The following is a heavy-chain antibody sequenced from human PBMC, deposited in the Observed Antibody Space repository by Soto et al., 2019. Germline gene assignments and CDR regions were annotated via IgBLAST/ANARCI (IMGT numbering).Heavy chain of an antibody. CDR3: ARASYYDFWSGKNYYYGMDV. CDR2: IWYDGSNK. J-gene: IGHJ6*02. Sequence: PVGSLRLSCAASGFTFSSYGMHWVRQAPGKGLEWVAVIWYDGSNKYYADSVKGRFTISRDNSKNTLYLQMNSLRAEDTAVYYCARASYYDFWSGKNYYYGMDVWGQGTTVTVSS. CDR1: GFTFSSYG. D-gene: IGHD3-3*01. V-gene: IGHV3-33*01.